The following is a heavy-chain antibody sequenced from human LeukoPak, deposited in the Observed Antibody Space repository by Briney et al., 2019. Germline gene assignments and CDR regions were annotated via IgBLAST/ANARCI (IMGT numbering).Heavy chain of an antibody. CDR2: NNHSGST. CDR3: ARAGKQLDNY. D-gene: IGHD1-1*01. J-gene: IGHJ4*02. Sequence: SETLSLTCAVYGGSFSGYYWSWIRQPPGKGLEWIGENNHSGSTNYNPSLKSRVTISVDTSKNQFSLKLSSVTAADTAVYYCARAGKQLDNYWGQGTLVTVSS. CDR1: GGSFSGYY. V-gene: IGHV4-34*01.